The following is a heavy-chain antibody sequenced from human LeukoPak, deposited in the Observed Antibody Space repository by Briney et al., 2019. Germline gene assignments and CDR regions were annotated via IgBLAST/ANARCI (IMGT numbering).Heavy chain of an antibody. J-gene: IGHJ4*02. CDR1: GFTFTTFA. Sequence: GGSLRLSCAASGFTFTTFAMSWVRQAPGKGLEWVSAISGSGGTTYYADSVKGRFTISRDNSKNTLYVQMNSLRAEDTAVYYCAKEITFGGVIDYWGQGTLVTVSS. CDR3: AKEITFGGVIDY. CDR2: ISGSGGTT. V-gene: IGHV3-23*01. D-gene: IGHD3-16*02.